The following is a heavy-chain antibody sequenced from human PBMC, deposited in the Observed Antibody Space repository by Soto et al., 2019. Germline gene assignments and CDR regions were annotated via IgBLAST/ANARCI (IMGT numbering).Heavy chain of an antibody. CDR3: ATDCNDGGRLDY. D-gene: IGHD1-1*01. V-gene: IGHV3-30*03. CDR2: TSPDGTNK. Sequence: QVQLVESGGGVVQPGRSLRLSCAASGFTFSSYGMHWVRQAPGKGLEWVTVTSPDGTNKYYADSVKGRFTISRDNSKNTLYLQMYSLRTEDTAVYYCATDCNDGGRLDYWGQGTLVTVSS. CDR1: GFTFSSYG. J-gene: IGHJ4*02.